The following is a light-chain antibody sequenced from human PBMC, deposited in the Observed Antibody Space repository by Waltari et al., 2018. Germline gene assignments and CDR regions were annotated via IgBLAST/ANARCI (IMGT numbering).Light chain of an antibody. V-gene: IGLV2-14*01. CDR3: SSFTGTIWV. Sequence: QSALTHPASASGSPGQSITISCTGSSSDIDFDDYVSWYQHLPGKAPKPMISGVTIRPSGISNRFSGSKSDNTASLTISGLQADDEADYYCSSFTGTIWVFGGGTKLTVL. CDR2: GVT. J-gene: IGLJ3*02. CDR1: SSDIDFDDY.